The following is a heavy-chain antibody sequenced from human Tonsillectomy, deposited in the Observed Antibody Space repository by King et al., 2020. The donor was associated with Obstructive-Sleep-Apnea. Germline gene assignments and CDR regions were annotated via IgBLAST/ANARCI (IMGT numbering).Heavy chain of an antibody. CDR3: AREKYSYGYFGIDY. J-gene: IGHJ4*02. CDR2: IYHSGST. D-gene: IGHD5-18*01. V-gene: IGHV4-38-2*02. CDR1: GYSISSGYY. Sequence: QLQESGPGLVKPSETLSLTCTVSGYSISSGYYWGWIRQPPGKGLEWIGSIYHSGSTYYSPSLKSRVTISVDTSKNQFSLKLSSVTAADTAVYYCAREKYSYGYFGIDYWGQGTLVTVSS.